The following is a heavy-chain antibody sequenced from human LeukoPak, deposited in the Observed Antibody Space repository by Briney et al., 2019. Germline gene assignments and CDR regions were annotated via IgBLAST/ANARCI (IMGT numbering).Heavy chain of an antibody. Sequence: SVKVSCKASGGTFSSYAISWVRQAPGQGLEWMGGIIPIFGTANYAQKFQGRVTITADKSTSTAYMELSSLRSEDTAVYYCARNYYGSGSYLSPWYHYYYYMDVWGKGTTVTISS. V-gene: IGHV1-69*06. J-gene: IGHJ6*03. CDR3: ARNYYGSGSYLSPWYHYYYYMDV. D-gene: IGHD3-10*01. CDR1: GGTFSSYA. CDR2: IIPIFGTA.